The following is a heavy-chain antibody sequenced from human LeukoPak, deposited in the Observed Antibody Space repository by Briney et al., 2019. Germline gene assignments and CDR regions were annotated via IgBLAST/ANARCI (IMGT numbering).Heavy chain of an antibody. V-gene: IGHV3-30*04. CDR3: ARKSLWFKYYDS. CDR2: TSYDGTNK. CDR1: GFTFTSYT. J-gene: IGHJ4*02. D-gene: IGHD2/OR15-2a*01. Sequence: GGSLRLSCAASGFTFTSYTMHWLRQAPGKALEWVAATSYDGTNKYYADSVKGRFTISRDNSKNTLYLQMNSLRDEDTAVYFCARKSLWFKYYDSWGQGMLVTVSS.